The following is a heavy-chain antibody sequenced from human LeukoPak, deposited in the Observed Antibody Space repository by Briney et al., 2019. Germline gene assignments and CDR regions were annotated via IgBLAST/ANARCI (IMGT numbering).Heavy chain of an antibody. Sequence: PGGSLRLSCAASGFTVSSNYMSWVRQAPGKGLEWVSVIYSGGSTYYADSVKGRFTISRDNSKNTLYLQMNSLRAEDTAVYYCALRGSRSWYGGEYLQHWGQGTLVTVSS. J-gene: IGHJ1*01. CDR2: IYSGGST. D-gene: IGHD6-13*01. CDR1: GFTVSSNY. CDR3: ALRGSRSWYGGEYLQH. V-gene: IGHV3-66*02.